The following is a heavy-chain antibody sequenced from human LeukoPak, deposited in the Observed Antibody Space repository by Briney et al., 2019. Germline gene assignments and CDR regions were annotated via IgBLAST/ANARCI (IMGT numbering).Heavy chain of an antibody. CDR2: IYYSGST. Sequence: PSETLSLTCTVSGGSISSYYWSWIRQPPGKGLEWIGYIYYSGSTNYNPSLKSRVTISVDTSKNQFSLKLSSVTAADTAVYYCARLLGYCSSTSCYREYFDYWGQGALVTVSS. CDR1: GGSISSYY. V-gene: IGHV4-59*08. CDR3: ARLLGYCSSTSCYREYFDY. D-gene: IGHD2-2*01. J-gene: IGHJ4*02.